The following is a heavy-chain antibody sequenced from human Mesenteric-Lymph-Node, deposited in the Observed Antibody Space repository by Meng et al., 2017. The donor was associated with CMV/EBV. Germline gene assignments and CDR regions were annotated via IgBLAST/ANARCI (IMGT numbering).Heavy chain of an antibody. J-gene: IGHJ6*02. CDR2: IKQDGSET. V-gene: IGHV3-7*03. D-gene: IGHD2-2*01. CDR3: AKDPCSTSCDPYYYYGMDV. CDR1: GFTFSSYW. Sequence: GESLKISCAASGFTFSSYWMSWVRQAPGKGLEWAANIKQDGSETYYVDSVKGRFTISGDNSKNTLYLQMNSLRAEDTAVYYCAKDPCSTSCDPYYYYGMDVWGQGTTVTVSS.